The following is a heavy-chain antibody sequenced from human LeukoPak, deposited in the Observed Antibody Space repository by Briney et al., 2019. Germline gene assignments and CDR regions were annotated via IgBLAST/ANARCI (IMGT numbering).Heavy chain of an antibody. CDR2: IKQDGSEK. V-gene: IGHV3-7*01. D-gene: IGHD2-2*01. CDR3: ARETADIVVVPAAMSEGVFDY. J-gene: IGHJ4*02. Sequence: GGSLRLSCAASGFTFSSYWMSWVRQAPGKGLEWVANIKQDGSEKYYADSVKGRFTISRDNSKNTLYLQMNSLRAEDTAVYYCARETADIVVVPAAMSEGVFDYWGQGTLVTVSS. CDR1: GFTFSSYW.